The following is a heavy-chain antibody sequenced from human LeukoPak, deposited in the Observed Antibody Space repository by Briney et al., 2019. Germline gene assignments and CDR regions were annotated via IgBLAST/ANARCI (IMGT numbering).Heavy chain of an antibody. V-gene: IGHV1-18*01. CDR1: DYTFISYG. D-gene: IGHD6-6*01. J-gene: IGHJ4*02. Sequence: ASVKVSCKASDYTFISYGISWVRQAPGQGLEWMGWINPYNGNTNYVQKLQGRVTMTTETSTSTAYMELRSLRSDDTAVYYCARDTEARNLEYSSSLHWGQGTLVTVSS. CDR3: ARDTEARNLEYSSSLH. CDR2: INPYNGNT.